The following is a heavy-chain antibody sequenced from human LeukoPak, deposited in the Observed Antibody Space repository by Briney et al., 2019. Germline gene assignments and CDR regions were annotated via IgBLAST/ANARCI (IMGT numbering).Heavy chain of an antibody. V-gene: IGHV4-59*08. J-gene: IGHJ4*02. CDR1: GGSIGSDY. CDR3: AKYGNSGWVIDN. CDR2: IYYTGGT. D-gene: IGHD6-19*01. Sequence: ASETLSLTCTVSGGSIGSDYWTWIRQPPGKGLEYIGYIYYTGGTNYNPSPKSRVTISVDTSKNQFSLKLSSVTAADTAVYFCAKYGNSGWVIDNWGQGTLVTVSS.